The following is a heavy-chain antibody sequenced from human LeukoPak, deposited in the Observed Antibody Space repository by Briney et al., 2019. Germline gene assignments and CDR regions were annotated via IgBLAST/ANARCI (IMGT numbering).Heavy chain of an antibody. J-gene: IGHJ6*02. CDR1: GFSLSTSGMR. V-gene: IGHV2-70*04. CDR2: LDWDDDK. CDR3: ARTSRYYGMDV. Sequence: SGPTLVNPAQTLTLTCTFSGFSLSTSGMRVSWIRQPPGKALEWLARLDWDDDKYYSTSLKTRLTISKDTSKNQVVLTMTNMDPVDTATYYCARTSRYYGMDVWGQGTTVTVSS.